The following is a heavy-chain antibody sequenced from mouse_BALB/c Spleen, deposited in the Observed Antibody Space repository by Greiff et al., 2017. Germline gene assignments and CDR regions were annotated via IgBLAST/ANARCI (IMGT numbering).Heavy chain of an antibody. CDR3: TLLRHYYAMDY. J-gene: IGHJ4*01. D-gene: IGHD1-2*01. CDR2: IWSGGST. Sequence: VKLQESGPGLVQPSQSLSITCTVSGFSLTSYGVHWVRQSPGKGLEWLGVIWSGGSTDYNAAFISRLSISKDNSKSQVFFKMNSLQANDTAIYYCTLLRHYYAMDYWGQGTSVTVSS. CDR1: GFSLTSYG. V-gene: IGHV2-2*02.